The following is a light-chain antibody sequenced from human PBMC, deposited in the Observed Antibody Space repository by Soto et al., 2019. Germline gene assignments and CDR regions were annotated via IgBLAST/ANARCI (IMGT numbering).Light chain of an antibody. CDR3: CSHAGIFTST. CDR2: DGT. CDR1: SSDVGGFHY. J-gene: IGLJ2*01. V-gene: IGLV2-11*01. Sequence: QSALTQPRSVSGSPGQSVTISCTGTSSDVGGFHYVSWYQQYPGKAPKVMIYDGTKRPSGVPDRFSGSKSGNTASLTISGLQAEDEADYYCCSHAGIFTSTFGGGPKLTVL.